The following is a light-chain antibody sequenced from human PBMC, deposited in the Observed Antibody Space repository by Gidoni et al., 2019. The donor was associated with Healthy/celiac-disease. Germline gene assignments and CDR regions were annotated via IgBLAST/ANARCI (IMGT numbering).Light chain of an antibody. CDR1: QDISNY. CDR2: DAS. V-gene: IGKV1-33*01. CDR3: QQYDNLPLT. Sequence: IQTTQSPSSLSASVGDRVTITCQARQDISNYLNWYQQKPGKAPKLLIYDASNLETGVPSRFSGSRSGTEFTFTISSLQPEDIATYYCQQYDNLPLTFGGGTKVEIK. J-gene: IGKJ4*01.